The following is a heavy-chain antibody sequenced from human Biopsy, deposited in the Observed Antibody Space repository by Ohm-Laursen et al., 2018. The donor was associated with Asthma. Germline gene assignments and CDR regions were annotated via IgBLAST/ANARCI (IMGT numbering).Heavy chain of an antibody. CDR1: GFTFSSYS. V-gene: IGHV3-48*02. J-gene: IGHJ4*02. D-gene: IGHD5-18*01. Sequence: SLRLSCAASGFTFSSYSMNWVRQAPGKGLEWVSYISSSSSTIYYADSVKGRFTISRDNAKNSLHLQMNSLRDEDTAVYYCARFKRGYSYGYAGVFDYWGQGTLVTVSS. CDR2: ISSSSSTI. CDR3: ARFKRGYSYGYAGVFDY.